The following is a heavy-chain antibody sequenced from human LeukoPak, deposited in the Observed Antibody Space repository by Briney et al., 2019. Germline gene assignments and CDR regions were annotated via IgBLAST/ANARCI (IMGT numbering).Heavy chain of an antibody. Sequence: PGGSLRLSCAASGFTFSSYAMHWVRQAPGKGLEYVSAISSNGGSTYYANSVKGRFTISRDNSKNTLYLQMGSLRAEDMAVYYCAPLYDHADYWGQGTLVTVSS. D-gene: IGHD5/OR15-5a*01. CDR1: GFTFSSYA. V-gene: IGHV3-64*01. CDR2: ISSNGGST. CDR3: APLYDHADY. J-gene: IGHJ4*02.